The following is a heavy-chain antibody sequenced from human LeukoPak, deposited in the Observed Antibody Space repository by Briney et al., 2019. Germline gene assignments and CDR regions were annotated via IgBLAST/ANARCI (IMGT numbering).Heavy chain of an antibody. D-gene: IGHD3-16*01. CDR3: ARSLYPHGAFDI. V-gene: IGHV4-31*03. J-gene: IGHJ3*02. CDR2: IYYSGST. Sequence: SQTLSLTCTVSGGSISSGGYYWSWIRQHPGKGLEWIGYIYYSGSTYYNPSLKSRVTISVDTSKNQFSLKLSSVTAADTAVYYCARSLYPHGAFDIWGQGTMVTVSS. CDR1: GGSISSGGYY.